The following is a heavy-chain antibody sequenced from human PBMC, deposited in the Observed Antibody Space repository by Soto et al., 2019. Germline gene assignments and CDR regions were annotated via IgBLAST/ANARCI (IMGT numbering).Heavy chain of an antibody. J-gene: IGHJ3*02. CDR1: GGSISTGDYY. CDR2: IYYSGST. CDR3: AGYYDSSGHSPAFDI. V-gene: IGHV4-30-4*01. Sequence: QVQLQESGPGLVKPSQTLSLTCTVSGGSISTGDYYWSWIRHPPGKGLAWMGYIYYSGSTYYNPSLKSRVTISVDTSENLFALKLSSVTAADTAVYYCAGYYDSSGHSPAFDIWGQGTMVTVSS. D-gene: IGHD3-22*01.